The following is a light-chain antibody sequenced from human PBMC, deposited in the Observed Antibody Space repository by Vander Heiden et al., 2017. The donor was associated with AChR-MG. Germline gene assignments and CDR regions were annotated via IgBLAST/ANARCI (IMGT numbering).Light chain of an antibody. Sequence: QSALTQPASVSGSPGQSINISCTGTSSDVGGYNYVSWYQQHPGKAPKLMIYDVSNRPSGVSNRFSGSKSGNTASLTISGLQAEDEADYYCSSYTSSSTLPFGGGTKLTVL. V-gene: IGLV2-14*01. J-gene: IGLJ2*01. CDR2: DVS. CDR3: SSYTSSSTLP. CDR1: SSDVGGYNY.